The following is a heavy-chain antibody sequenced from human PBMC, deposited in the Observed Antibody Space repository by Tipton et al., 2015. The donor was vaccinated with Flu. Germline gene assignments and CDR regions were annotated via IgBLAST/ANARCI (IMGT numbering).Heavy chain of an antibody. CDR2: INPNSGGT. CDR1: AYTFTDYY. Sequence: QVQLVQSGAEVKKPGASVEVSCKASAYTFTDYYIHWVRQAPGQGLEWMGWINPNSGGTNYAQKFKGRVTMTRDTSISTACMELGSLRSDDTAVYYCARECVCGCDCYSKAFDIWGQGTVVTVAS. D-gene: IGHD2-21*02. CDR3: ARECVCGCDCYSKAFDI. J-gene: IGHJ3*02. V-gene: IGHV1-2*02.